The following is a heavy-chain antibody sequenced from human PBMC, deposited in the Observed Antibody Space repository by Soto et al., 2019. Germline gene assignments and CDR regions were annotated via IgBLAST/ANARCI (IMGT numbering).Heavy chain of an antibody. CDR3: AREADILNWFDP. V-gene: IGHV3-64*04. D-gene: IGHD3-9*01. CDR2: ISSNGGST. CDR1: GFTFSSYA. J-gene: IGHJ5*02. Sequence: GGSLRLSCSASGFTFSSYAVHWVRQAPGKGLEYVSAISSNGGSTYYADSVKGRFTISRDNSKNSLYLQMNSLRAEDTAVYYCAREADILNWFDPWGQGTLVTVSS.